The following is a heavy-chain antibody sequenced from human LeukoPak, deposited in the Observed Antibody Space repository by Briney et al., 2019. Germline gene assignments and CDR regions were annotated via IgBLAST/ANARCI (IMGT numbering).Heavy chain of an antibody. V-gene: IGHV4-34*01. Sequence: SETLSLTCAVYGGSFSGYYWSWVRQPPGKGLEWSWEINHSGSTNYNPSLRCRVTISVDTSKHQFSLKLSSEAAADTAVYYCARKWFGELLSTYYYYGMDVWGQGTTVTVSS. D-gene: IGHD3-10*01. J-gene: IGHJ6*02. CDR1: GGSFSGYY. CDR3: ARKWFGELLSTYYYYGMDV. CDR2: INHSGST.